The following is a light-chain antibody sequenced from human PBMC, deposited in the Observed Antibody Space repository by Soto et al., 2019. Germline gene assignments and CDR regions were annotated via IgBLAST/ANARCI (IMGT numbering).Light chain of an antibody. V-gene: IGKV1-5*01. CDR3: QQYNSYLYT. Sequence: EIQMTQSPATLSASVGDRATITCRASQSIGGYLAWYQQKPGKAPQLLIYEVSTIESGIPARFSGSGSGTEFTLTISSLQPDDFAAYYCQQYNSYLYTFGQGTQLEIK. CDR1: QSIGGY. J-gene: IGKJ2*01. CDR2: EVS.